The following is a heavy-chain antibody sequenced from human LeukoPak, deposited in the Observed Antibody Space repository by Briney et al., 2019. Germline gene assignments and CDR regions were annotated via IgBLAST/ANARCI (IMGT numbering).Heavy chain of an antibody. CDR3: AKGSSSGWPYFFYN. CDR2: VTGTGDMT. J-gene: IGHJ4*02. CDR1: GFTFSNFA. Sequence: GGSLRLSCASSGFTFSNFAVTWVRQAPGKGLEWVSVVTGTGDMTYYADSVKGRFTISRDNSKNTVHLQINSLRADDTAVYYCAKGSSSGWPYFFYNWGQGTLVTVSS. V-gene: IGHV3-23*01. D-gene: IGHD6-19*01.